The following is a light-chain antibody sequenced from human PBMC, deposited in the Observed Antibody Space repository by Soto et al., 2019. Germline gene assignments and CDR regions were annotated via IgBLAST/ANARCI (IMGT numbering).Light chain of an antibody. Sequence: QSALPQPASVSGSPGQSITISCTGTSSDVGSYDLVSWYQHHSGKAPKIIIYKVNKRPSGISDRFSGSKSGNTASLTISGLQAEDEADYCCCSFVRTNGLLFGGGTKLTVL. J-gene: IGLJ2*01. CDR1: SSDVGSYDL. CDR2: KVN. CDR3: CSFVRTNGLL. V-gene: IGLV2-23*02.